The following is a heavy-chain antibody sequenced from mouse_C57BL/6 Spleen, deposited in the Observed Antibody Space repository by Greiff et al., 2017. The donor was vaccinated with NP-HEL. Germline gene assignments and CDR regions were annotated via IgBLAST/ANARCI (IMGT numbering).Heavy chain of an antibody. V-gene: IGHV1-26*01. CDR3: ARRNYYCSSYEWYFDV. D-gene: IGHD1-1*01. CDR1: GYTFTDYY. J-gene: IGHJ1*03. CDR2: INPNTGGT. Sequence: VQLQQSGPELVKPGASVKISCKASGYTFTDYYMNWVKQSHGKSLEWIGDINPNTGGTSYNQKFKGKATLTVDKSSSTAYMELRSLTSEDSAVDYCARRNYYCSSYEWYFDVGGTGTTVTVAA.